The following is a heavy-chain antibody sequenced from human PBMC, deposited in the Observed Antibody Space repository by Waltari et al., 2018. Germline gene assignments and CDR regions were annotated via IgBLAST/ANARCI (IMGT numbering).Heavy chain of an antibody. CDR2: IYHSGRT. CDR1: GYSISSGYY. CDR3: ASIAARPGWFDP. D-gene: IGHD6-6*01. Sequence: QVQLQESGPGLVKPSETLSLTCAVSGYSISSGYYWGWIRQTPGTGLEWIGSIYHSGRTYDNPSLKIRVTISLDTSKNQFSRKRSSVTAADTAVYYCASIAARPGWFDPWGQGTLVTVSS. V-gene: IGHV4-38-2*01. J-gene: IGHJ5*02.